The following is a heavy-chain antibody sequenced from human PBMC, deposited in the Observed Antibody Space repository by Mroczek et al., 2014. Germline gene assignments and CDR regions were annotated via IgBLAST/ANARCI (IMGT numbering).Heavy chain of an antibody. V-gene: IGHV3-9*01. CDR1: GFTFDDYA. Sequence: VQLVQSGEAWYQPGRSLRLSCAASGFTFDDYAMHWVRQAPGKGLEWVSGISWNSGSIGYADSVKGRFTISRDNAKNSLYLQMNSLRAEDTALYYCAKDTVAGPQGTFDYWGQGTLVTVSS. CDR2: ISWNSGSI. J-gene: IGHJ4*02. CDR3: AKDTVAGPQGTFDY. D-gene: IGHD6-19*01.